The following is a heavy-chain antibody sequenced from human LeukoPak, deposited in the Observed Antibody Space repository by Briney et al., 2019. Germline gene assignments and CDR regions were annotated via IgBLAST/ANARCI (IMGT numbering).Heavy chain of an antibody. CDR1: EFTFRGYS. Sequence: GGSLRLSCAASEFTFRGYSMNWVRQAPGKGLGGVSSISSSSSYIYYADSVKGRFTISRDNAKNSLYLQMNSLRSEDTAVYYCARDRFSYGYYFDYWGQGTLVTVSS. J-gene: IGHJ4*02. V-gene: IGHV3-21*01. D-gene: IGHD5-18*01. CDR3: ARDRFSYGYYFDY. CDR2: ISSSSSYI.